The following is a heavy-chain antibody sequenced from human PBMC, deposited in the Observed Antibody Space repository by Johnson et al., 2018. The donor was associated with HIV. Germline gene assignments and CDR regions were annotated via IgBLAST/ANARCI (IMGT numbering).Heavy chain of an antibody. Sequence: EVQVVESGGGLVQPGLSLRLSCTVSGLTFGDFALGWFRQAPGKGLEWVSVIYSGGSTYYADSVKGRFTISRDNSRNTLYLQMNSLRAEDTAVYYCASIDPSVAFDIWGQGTMVIVSS. CDR1: GLTFGDFA. J-gene: IGHJ3*02. CDR3: ASIDPSVAFDI. CDR2: IYSGGST. V-gene: IGHV3-66*02.